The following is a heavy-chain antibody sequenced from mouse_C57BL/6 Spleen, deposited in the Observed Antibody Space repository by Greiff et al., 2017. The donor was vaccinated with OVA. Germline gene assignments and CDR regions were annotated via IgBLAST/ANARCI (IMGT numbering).Heavy chain of an antibody. V-gene: IGHV5-17*01. J-gene: IGHJ2*01. Sequence: EVQGVESGGGLVKPGGSLKLSCAASGFTFSDYGMHWVRQAPEKGLEWVAYISSGSSTIYYADTVKGRFTVSSDNAKNTLFLQMTSLRSEDTAMYYCAREDWDLFDYWGQGTTLTVSS. CDR2: ISSGSSTI. CDR3: AREDWDLFDY. CDR1: GFTFSDYG. D-gene: IGHD4-1*01.